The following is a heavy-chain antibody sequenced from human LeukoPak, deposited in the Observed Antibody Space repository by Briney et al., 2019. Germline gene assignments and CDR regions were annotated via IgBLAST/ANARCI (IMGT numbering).Heavy chain of an antibody. Sequence: GGSLRLSCAASGFTFSSYWMHWVRQAPGKGLVWVSRINSDGSSTSYADSVKGRLTISRDNAKNSLYLQMNSLRAEDTAVYYCARERGQPYCGGDCYPEDLLDAFDIWGQGTMVTVSS. J-gene: IGHJ3*02. CDR1: GFTFSSYW. D-gene: IGHD2-21*02. CDR2: INSDGSST. V-gene: IGHV3-74*01. CDR3: ARERGQPYCGGDCYPEDLLDAFDI.